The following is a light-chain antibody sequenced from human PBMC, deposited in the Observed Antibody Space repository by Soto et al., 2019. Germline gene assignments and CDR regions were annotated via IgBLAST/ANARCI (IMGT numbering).Light chain of an antibody. V-gene: IGKV1-9*01. Sequence: DIQLTQSPSFLSASVGDRVTITCRASQGIDSYLAWFQQKPGEAPKFLIYAASTLQSGVPSRFSGSGSGTEFTLTISSLQPEDSATYYCQQVKSYPLTFGGGTKVEI. J-gene: IGKJ4*01. CDR2: AAS. CDR3: QQVKSYPLT. CDR1: QGIDSY.